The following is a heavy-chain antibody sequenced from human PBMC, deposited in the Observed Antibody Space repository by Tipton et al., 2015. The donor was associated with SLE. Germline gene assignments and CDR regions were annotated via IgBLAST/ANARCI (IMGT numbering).Heavy chain of an antibody. V-gene: IGHV3-7*01. CDR2: IKQDGSEK. CDR3: ARLSGFDSLFDY. Sequence: SLRLSCAASGFTFSGYWMTWVRQAPGKGLEWVANIKQDGSEKYYVESVKGRFTISRDNAKTSLYLQMNSLRAGDTGVYYCARLSGFDSLFDYWGQGTLVTVSS. D-gene: IGHD5-12*01. J-gene: IGHJ4*02. CDR1: GFTFSGYW.